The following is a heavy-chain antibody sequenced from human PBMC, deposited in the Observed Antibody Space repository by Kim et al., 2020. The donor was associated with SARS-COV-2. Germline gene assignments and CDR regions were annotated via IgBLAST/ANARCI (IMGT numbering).Heavy chain of an antibody. V-gene: IGHV4-59*01. Sequence: SETLSLTCTVSGGSISSYSWSWIRQPPGKGLEWNGDIYYSGSTNYNPSLKSRVTISVDTSKNQFSLKLSSVTAADTAVYYWAGGPHRMADRPFWFDPWGQGTLVTVSS. CDR3: AGGPHRMADRPFWFDP. J-gene: IGHJ5*02. CDR1: GGSISSYS. D-gene: IGHD6-6*01. CDR2: IYYSGST.